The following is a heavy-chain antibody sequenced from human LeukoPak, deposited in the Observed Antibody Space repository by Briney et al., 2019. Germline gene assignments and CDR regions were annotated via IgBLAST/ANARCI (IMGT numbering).Heavy chain of an antibody. CDR2: ISSSSSYI. CDR1: GFTFSSYS. CDR3: ARGTAAAGAFDI. D-gene: IGHD6-13*01. V-gene: IGHV3-21*01. J-gene: IGHJ3*02. Sequence: KPGGSLRLSCAASGFTFSSYSMNWVRQAPGKGLEWVSSISSSSSYIYYADSVKGRFTISRDNAKNSLYLQMNSLRAEDTAVYYCARGTAAAGAFDIWGQGTMVTVSS.